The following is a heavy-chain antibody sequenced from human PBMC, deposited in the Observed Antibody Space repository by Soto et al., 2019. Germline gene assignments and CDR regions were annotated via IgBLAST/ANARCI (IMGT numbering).Heavy chain of an antibody. CDR3: ARRAPEGFDP. J-gene: IGHJ5*02. CDR1: GGSISRSSSY. V-gene: IGHV4-39*01. Sequence: PSETLSLTCNVSGGSISRSSSYWGCIRQPTGKGLEWIGSMYYSGSTYDNPSLKSRVTITIDTPKNQLSLKLASVTAADTAVYYCARRAPEGFDPWGQGTLVTGS. CDR2: MYYSGST.